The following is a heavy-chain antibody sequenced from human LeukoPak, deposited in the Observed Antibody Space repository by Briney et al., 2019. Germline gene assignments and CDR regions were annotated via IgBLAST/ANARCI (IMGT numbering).Heavy chain of an antibody. V-gene: IGHV1-69*01. CDR2: IIPIFGTA. CDR1: GGTFSSYA. D-gene: IGHD6-19*01. J-gene: IGHJ5*02. Sequence: ASVKVSCKAPGGTFSSYAISWVRQAPGQGLEWMGGIIPIFGTANYAQKFQGRVTITADESTSTAYMELSSLRSEDTAVYYCAREGSSGWYWSWFDPWGQGTLVTVSS. CDR3: AREGSSGWYWSWFDP.